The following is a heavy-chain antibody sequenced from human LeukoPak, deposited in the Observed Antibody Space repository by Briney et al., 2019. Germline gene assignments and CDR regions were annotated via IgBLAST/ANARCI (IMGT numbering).Heavy chain of an antibody. V-gene: IGHV3-48*04. CDR3: ARDQDWAFDY. J-gene: IGHJ4*02. CDR2: ISSSSSTI. Sequence: GGSLRLSCAASGFTFSSYSMNWVRQAPGKGLEWVSYISSSSSTIYYADSVKGRFTISRDNAKNSLYLQMNSLRAEDTAVYYCARDQDWAFDYWGQGTLVTVSS. D-gene: IGHD3/OR15-3a*01. CDR1: GFTFSSYS.